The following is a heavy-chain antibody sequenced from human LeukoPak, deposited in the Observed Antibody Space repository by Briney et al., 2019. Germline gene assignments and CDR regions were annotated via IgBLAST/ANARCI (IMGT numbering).Heavy chain of an antibody. J-gene: IGHJ5*02. Sequence: PGGSLRLSCAASGFTFSSYGMHWVRQAPGKGLGWVAVISYDGSNKYYADSVKGRFTISRDNSKNTLYLQMNSLRAEDTAVYYCAKGRGCSGGSCPNWFDPWGQGTLVTVSS. CDR3: AKGRGCSGGSCPNWFDP. V-gene: IGHV3-30*18. CDR2: ISYDGSNK. D-gene: IGHD2-15*01. CDR1: GFTFSSYG.